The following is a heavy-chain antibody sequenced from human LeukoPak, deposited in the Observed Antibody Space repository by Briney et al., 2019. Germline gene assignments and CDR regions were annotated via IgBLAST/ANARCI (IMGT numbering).Heavy chain of an antibody. V-gene: IGHV3-21*01. CDR3: ASSGLVVVTAIPLGALDI. CDR1: GFTFSSYS. Sequence: GGSLRLSCAASGFTFSSYSMNWVRQAPGKGLEWVSSISSSSSYIYYADSVKGRFTISRDNAKNSLYLQMNSLRAEDTAVYYCASSGLVVVTAIPLGALDIRGQGTMVTVSS. CDR2: ISSSSSYI. D-gene: IGHD2-21*02. J-gene: IGHJ3*02.